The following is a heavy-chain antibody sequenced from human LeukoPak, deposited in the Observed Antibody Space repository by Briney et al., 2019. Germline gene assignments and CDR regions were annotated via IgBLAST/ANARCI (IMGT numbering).Heavy chain of an antibody. CDR3: AKFPSSWYEGYYFDY. J-gene: IGHJ4*02. D-gene: IGHD6-13*01. CDR2: IWYDGNTK. V-gene: IGHV3-33*03. Sequence: GGSLRLSCAASGFTFSSYGMHWLRQAPGKGLEWVAAIWYDGNTKYYADSAKGRFAISRDNSKDTLYLLMNSLRPDDTAVYYCAKFPSSWYEGYYFDYWGQGTLVTVSS. CDR1: GFTFSSYG.